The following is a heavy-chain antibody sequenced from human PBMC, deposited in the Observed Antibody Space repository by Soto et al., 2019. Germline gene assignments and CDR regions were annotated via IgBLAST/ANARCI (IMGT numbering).Heavy chain of an antibody. CDR1: GFTFYEYA. J-gene: IGHJ4*02. V-gene: IGHV3-9*01. Sequence: EVQLVESGGGLVQPGRSLRLSCAASGFTFYEYAMHWVRQAPGKGLEWVAGISWNSGSIGYADSVRGRFTISRDNAKNSLYLQMNSLGAEDTALYYCAKDKRDCISTSCMGGFDYSGQGTLVTVSS. CDR3: AKDKRDCISTSCMGGFDY. D-gene: IGHD2-2*01. CDR2: ISWNSGSI.